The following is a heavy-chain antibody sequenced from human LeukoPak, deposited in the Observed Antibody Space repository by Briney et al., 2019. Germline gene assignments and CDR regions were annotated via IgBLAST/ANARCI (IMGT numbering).Heavy chain of an antibody. J-gene: IGHJ4*02. V-gene: IGHV5-51*01. D-gene: IGHD2-2*01. CDR3: ARLIRVGYCSSTSCLVYFDY. CDR1: GYSVTSYW. Sequence: GESLKISCKGSGYSVTSYWSGWVPQIPGKGPEWMGIIYPCDSDTRHSPSFQGQITISAHKSNSTAYLQWSSLKASDTAMYYCARLIRVGYCSSTSCLVYFDYWGQGTLVTVSS. CDR2: IYPCDSDT.